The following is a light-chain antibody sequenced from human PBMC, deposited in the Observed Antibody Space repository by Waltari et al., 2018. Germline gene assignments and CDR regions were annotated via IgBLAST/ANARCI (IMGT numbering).Light chain of an antibody. J-gene: IGKJ1*01. CDR2: GAA. CDR3: QHYLRLPVT. Sequence: EIVLTQSPGTLYLSPGESATLSFRTSQRVTRALAWYQQKPGQAPRLLIYGAANRATGIPDRFSGSGSGTDFSRTISSLEPEDFAVYYCQHYLRLPVTFGQGTKVEVK. CDR1: QRVTRA. V-gene: IGKV3-20*01.